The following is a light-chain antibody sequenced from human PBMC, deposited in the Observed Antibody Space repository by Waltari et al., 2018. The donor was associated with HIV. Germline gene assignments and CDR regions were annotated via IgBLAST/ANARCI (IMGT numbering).Light chain of an antibody. CDR1: TSNVGSNF. J-gene: IGLJ1*01. CDR2: RDN. Sequence: QSVLTQPPSASGTPGQRVTISCSGTTSNVGSNFVSWYQQLPGTAPKLLIDRDNRRPSGVPDRFSGSKSGASASLAISGLRSEDEGDYYCATWDGSLGGVYVFGTGTKVTVL. V-gene: IGLV1-47*01. CDR3: ATWDGSLGGVYV.